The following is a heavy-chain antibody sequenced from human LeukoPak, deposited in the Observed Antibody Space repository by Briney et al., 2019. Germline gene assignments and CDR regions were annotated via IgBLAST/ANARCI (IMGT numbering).Heavy chain of an antibody. CDR3: ARDESDGYYYYMDV. Sequence: GGSLRLSCAASGFTFSSYSMNWVRQAPGKGLEWVSSISSSSSYIYYADSVKGRFTISRDNAKNPLYLQMNSLRAEDTAVYYCARDESDGYYYYMDVWGKGTTVTVSS. CDR1: GFTFSSYS. J-gene: IGHJ6*03. CDR2: ISSSSSYI. D-gene: IGHD2-21*01. V-gene: IGHV3-21*01.